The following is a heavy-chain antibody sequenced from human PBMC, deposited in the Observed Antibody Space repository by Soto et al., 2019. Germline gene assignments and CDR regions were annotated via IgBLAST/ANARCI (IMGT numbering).Heavy chain of an antibody. CDR3: ARDADHHSNGYYKPDALDI. CDR2: IRSDVTSM. D-gene: IGHD5-18*01. V-gene: IGHV3-74*01. J-gene: IGHJ3*02. Sequence: GGSLRLSCVGSGFTFSNYWMHWVRQAPGKGLVWVSRIRSDVTSMSYADSVKGRFTLSRDNAKNTMYLQMINLRAEDTAVYFCARDADHHSNGYYKPDALDIWGQGTVVTLS. CDR1: GFTFSNYW.